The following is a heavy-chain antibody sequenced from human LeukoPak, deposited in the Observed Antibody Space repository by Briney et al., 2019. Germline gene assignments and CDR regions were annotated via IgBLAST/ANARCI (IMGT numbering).Heavy chain of an antibody. CDR3: ARDRVSAMVRGVITKYNWFDP. CDR2: INPNSGGT. Sequence: PGASVKVSCKASGYTFTGYYMHWVRQAPGQGLEWMGWINPNSGGTNYAQKFQGRVTMTRDTSISTAYMELSRLRSDDTAVYYCARDRVSAMVRGVITKYNWFDPWGQGTLVTVSS. J-gene: IGHJ5*02. V-gene: IGHV1-2*02. CDR1: GYTFTGYY. D-gene: IGHD3-10*01.